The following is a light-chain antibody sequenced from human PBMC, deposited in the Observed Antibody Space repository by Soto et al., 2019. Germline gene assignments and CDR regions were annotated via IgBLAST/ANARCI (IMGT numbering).Light chain of an antibody. CDR3: QQRPNWPLT. CDR1: QSISSH. Sequence: EIVLTQSPATLSLSPGERATLSCRASQSISSHLVWYQQRPGKAPRLLMYDASNRSTGIPARFSGSGSGTDFTLTISSLEPEDFAVSYCQQRPNWPLTFGGGTKVEIK. J-gene: IGKJ4*01. V-gene: IGKV3-11*01. CDR2: DAS.